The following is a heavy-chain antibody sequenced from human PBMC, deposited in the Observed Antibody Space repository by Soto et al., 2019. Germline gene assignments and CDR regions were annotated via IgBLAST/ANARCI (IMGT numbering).Heavy chain of an antibody. Sequence: PSETLSLTCSVSGDSVSGDNWWNWVRQPPGKGLEWIGEVFHTGKSSYNPTLKSRVTMSIDKSNNHFSLELNSVTAADTAMYYCARDRKYYKNAWAFDVWGPGTMVTVSS. CDR3: ARDRKYYKNAWAFDV. D-gene: IGHD3-10*01. J-gene: IGHJ3*01. CDR2: VFHTGKS. V-gene: IGHV4-4*02. CDR1: GDSVSGDNW.